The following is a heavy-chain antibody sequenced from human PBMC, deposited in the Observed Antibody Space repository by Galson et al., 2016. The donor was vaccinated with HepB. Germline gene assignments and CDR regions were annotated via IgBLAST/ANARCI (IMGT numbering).Heavy chain of an antibody. CDR1: GFTFSSYA. CDR3: ARLKSRLGKLTSVFEY. V-gene: IGHV3-23*01. CDR2: ISGSGGST. D-gene: IGHD3-16*02. Sequence: SLRLSCAASGFTFSSYAMSWVRQAPGKGLEWVSAISGSGGSTYYADSVKGRFTISRDNSKNTLYLQMNSLRAEDTAVYYCARLKSRLGKLTSVFEYWGQGTLVTVSS. J-gene: IGHJ4*02.